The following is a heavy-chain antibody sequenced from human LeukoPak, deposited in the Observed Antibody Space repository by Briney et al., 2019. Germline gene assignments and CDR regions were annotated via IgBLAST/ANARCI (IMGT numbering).Heavy chain of an antibody. D-gene: IGHD6-19*01. Sequence: GGSLRLSCAASGFTFNHYGLHWVRQAPGKGLEWVAVISYDGSAKYYADSVKGRFDISRDDSKNTLDLQMNSLRADDTALYYCVRDVAPSGQYYFDYWGQGALVTVSS. CDR3: VRDVAPSGQYYFDY. J-gene: IGHJ4*02. V-gene: IGHV3-33*01. CDR2: ISYDGSAK. CDR1: GFTFNHYG.